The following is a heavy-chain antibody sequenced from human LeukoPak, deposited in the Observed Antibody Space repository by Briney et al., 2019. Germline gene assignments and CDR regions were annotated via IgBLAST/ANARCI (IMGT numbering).Heavy chain of an antibody. CDR3: ASSEAYCGGDCYLFFGYFQH. CDR1: GYTFTSYG. CDR2: ISAYNGNT. Sequence: GASVKVSCKASGYTFTSYGISWVRQAPGQGLEWMGWISAYNGNTNYAQKLQGRVTMTTDTSTSTTYMELRSLRSDDTAVYYCASSEAYCGGDCYLFFGYFQHWGQGTLVTVSS. V-gene: IGHV1-18*01. J-gene: IGHJ1*01. D-gene: IGHD2-21*02.